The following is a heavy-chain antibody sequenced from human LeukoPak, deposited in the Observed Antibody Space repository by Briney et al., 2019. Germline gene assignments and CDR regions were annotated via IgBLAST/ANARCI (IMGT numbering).Heavy chain of an antibody. CDR3: ARDSPTTHFDY. J-gene: IGHJ4*02. CDR2: IIPIFGTA. V-gene: IGHV1-69*13. CDR1: GYTLTSYY. D-gene: IGHD5-12*01. Sequence: SVKVSCKASGYTLTSYYLHWVRQAPGQGLEWMGGIIPIFGTANYAQKFQGRVTITADESTSTAYMELSSLRSEDTAVYYCARDSPTTHFDYWGQGTLVTVSS.